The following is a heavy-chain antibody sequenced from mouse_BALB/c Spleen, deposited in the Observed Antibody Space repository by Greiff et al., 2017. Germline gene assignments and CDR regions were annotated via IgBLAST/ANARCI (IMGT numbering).Heavy chain of an antibody. Sequence: VQLVESGAELAKPGASVKMSCKASGYTFTSYWMHWVKQRPGQGLEWIGYINPSTGYTEYNQKFKDKATLTADKSSSTAYMHLNSLTSEDSAVYYCARNDGYYWYFDVWGAGTTVTVSS. CDR2: INPSTGYT. D-gene: IGHD2-3*01. J-gene: IGHJ1*01. CDR3: ARNDGYYWYFDV. V-gene: IGHV1-7*01. CDR1: GYTFTSYW.